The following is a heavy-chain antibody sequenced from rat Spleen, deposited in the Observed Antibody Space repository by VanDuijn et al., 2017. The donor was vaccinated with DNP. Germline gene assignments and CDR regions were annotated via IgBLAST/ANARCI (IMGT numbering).Heavy chain of an antibody. CDR3: ARLDY. Sequence: EVQLVESGGGLVQPGGSLTLSCAASGFTFSDYYMAWVRQAPKKGLEWVASISYEASSTYYGDSVKGRFTISRDNAKSTLYLQMNSLRSEDTATYYCARLDYWGQGVMVTVSS. V-gene: IGHV5-22*01. CDR1: GFTFSDYY. CDR2: ISYEASST. J-gene: IGHJ2*01.